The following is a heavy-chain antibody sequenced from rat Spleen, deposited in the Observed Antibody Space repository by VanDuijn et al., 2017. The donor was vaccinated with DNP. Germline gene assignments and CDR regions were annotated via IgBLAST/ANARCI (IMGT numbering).Heavy chain of an antibody. CDR3: ARSPESSYIYFPWAY. J-gene: IGHJ3*01. CDR2: VWIGGTT. Sequence: QVQLRESGPGLVQPSQTLSLACTVSGFSLTNHHVHWVRQPSGKGLEWMGVVWIGGTTHISSIFKSRVSISRDTSKSQVFLKMNSLQTEDTATYYCARSPESSYIYFPWAYWGQGTLVTVSS. D-gene: IGHD1-2*01. CDR1: GFSLTNHH. V-gene: IGHV2-30*01.